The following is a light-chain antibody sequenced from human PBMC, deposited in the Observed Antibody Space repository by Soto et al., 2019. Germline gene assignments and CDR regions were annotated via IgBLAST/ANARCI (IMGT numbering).Light chain of an antibody. V-gene: IGKV1-5*01. CDR1: QSIGRW. J-gene: IGKJ1*01. CDR3: QQYNTYSPERT. CDR2: DAS. Sequence: IQMTQSPSTLSAFVGDRVTITCRASQSIGRWLAWYQQKPGKAPKLLIYDASSLESGVPSRFSGSGSGTECTLTISSLQPDDFATSYCQQYNTYSPERTFGQWTKGDI.